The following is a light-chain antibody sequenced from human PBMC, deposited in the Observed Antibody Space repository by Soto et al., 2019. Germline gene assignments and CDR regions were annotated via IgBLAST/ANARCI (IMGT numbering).Light chain of an antibody. V-gene: IGKV1-8*01. CDR1: QGISSY. Sequence: AIRMTQSPSSFSASTGDRVTITCRASQGISSYLAWYQQKPGKAPKLLIYAGSTLQSGVPSRFSGSGSGTDFTLTISCLQSEDFATYYCQQYYSYPHTFGQGTKVEIK. CDR2: AGS. CDR3: QQYYSYPHT. J-gene: IGKJ1*01.